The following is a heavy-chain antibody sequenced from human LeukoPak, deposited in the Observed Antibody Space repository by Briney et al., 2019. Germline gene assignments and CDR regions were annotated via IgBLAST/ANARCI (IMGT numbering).Heavy chain of an antibody. CDR1: GFTFGNAW. Sequence: GGSLRLSCAASGFTFGNAWMSWVRQAPGKGLEWVGRIKSKTDGGTTDYAAPVKGRFTISRDDSKNTLYLQMNSLKTEDTAVYYCTTYGLVVPAAHDYWGQGTLVTVSS. CDR2: IKSKTDGGTT. D-gene: IGHD2-2*01. V-gene: IGHV3-15*01. J-gene: IGHJ4*02. CDR3: TTYGLVVPAAHDY.